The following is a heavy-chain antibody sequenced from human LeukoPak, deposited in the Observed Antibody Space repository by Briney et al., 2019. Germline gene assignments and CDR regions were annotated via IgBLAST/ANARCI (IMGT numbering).Heavy chain of an antibody. CDR3: AKEFLGAWYYFDY. Sequence: GGPLRLSCAASGFTFSSYGMHWVRQAPGKGLEWVAFIRYDGSNKYYADSVKGRFTISRDNSKDTLYLQMNSLRAEDTAVYYCAKEFLGAWYYFDYWGQGTLVTVSS. J-gene: IGHJ4*02. CDR2: IRYDGSNK. D-gene: IGHD1-26*01. V-gene: IGHV3-30*02. CDR1: GFTFSSYG.